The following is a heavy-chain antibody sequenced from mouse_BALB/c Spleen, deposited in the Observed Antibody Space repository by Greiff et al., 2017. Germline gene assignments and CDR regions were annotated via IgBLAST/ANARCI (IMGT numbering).Heavy chain of an antibody. CDR1: GFTFSSYT. V-gene: IGHV5-6-4*01. J-gene: IGHJ3*01. CDR3: TREEHRGFAY. CDR2: ISSGGSYT. Sequence: EVQRVESGGGLVKPGGSLKLSCAASGFTFSSYTMSWVRQTPEKRLEWVATISSGGSYTYYPDSVKGRFTISRDNAKNTLYLQMSSLKSEDTAMYYCTREEHRGFAYWGQGTLVTVSA.